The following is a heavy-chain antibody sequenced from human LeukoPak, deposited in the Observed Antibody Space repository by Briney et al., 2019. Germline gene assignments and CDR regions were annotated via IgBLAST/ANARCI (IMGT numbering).Heavy chain of an antibody. D-gene: IGHD2-15*01. Sequence: PGGSLRLSCAASGFTFMNWVRQAPGKGLEWVPYISTSSDSIYYADSVKGRFTISRDNAKNSLYLQMNSLRAEDTAVYYCARWWLPHAFDIWGQGTMVTVSS. J-gene: IGHJ3*02. V-gene: IGHV3-48*04. CDR3: ARWWLPHAFDI. CDR2: ISTSSDSI. CDR1: GFTF.